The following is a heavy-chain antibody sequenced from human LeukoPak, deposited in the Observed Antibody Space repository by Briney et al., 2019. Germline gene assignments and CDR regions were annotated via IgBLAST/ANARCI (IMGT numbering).Heavy chain of an antibody. Sequence: GGSLRLSCAASGFTFSSYSMNWVRQAPGKGLEWVSYISSSSSTIYYADSVKGRFTISRDNAKNSLYLQMNSLRAEDTAVYYCARDIVELATPLPDFDYWGQGTLVTVSS. CDR3: ARDIVELATPLPDFDY. J-gene: IGHJ4*02. CDR2: ISSSSSTI. D-gene: IGHD3-16*02. CDR1: GFTFSSYS. V-gene: IGHV3-48*04.